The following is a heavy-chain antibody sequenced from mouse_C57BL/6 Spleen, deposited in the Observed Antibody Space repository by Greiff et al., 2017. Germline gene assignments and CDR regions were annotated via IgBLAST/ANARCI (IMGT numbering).Heavy chain of an antibody. D-gene: IGHD1-1*01. CDR1: GYTFTSYW. V-gene: IGHV1-59*01. CDR2: IDPSDSYT. J-gene: IGHJ3*01. Sequence: QVQLQQPGAELVRPGTSVKLSCKASGYTFTSYWMHWVKQRPGQGLEWIGVIDPSDSYTNYNQKFKGKATLTVDQSSSTAYMQLNSLTSEDSAVYYCARSGCYGSSYEGFAYWGQGTLVTVSA. CDR3: ARSGCYGSSYEGFAY.